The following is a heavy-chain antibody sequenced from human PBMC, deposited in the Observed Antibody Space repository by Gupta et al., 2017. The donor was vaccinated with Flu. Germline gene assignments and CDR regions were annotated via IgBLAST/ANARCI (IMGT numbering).Heavy chain of an antibody. Sequence: EVQLVESGGGLIQPGGSLRLSCAASGFAVSTNYMNWVRQVPGKGLEWVSIMYASGDTYYADSVKGRFTISRDNSKNTLYLQMFSLRAEDTAVYYCARDAAVSMSKLPYNYMDGGGEGTTVTV. D-gene: IGHD6-25*01. CDR1: GFAVSTNY. V-gene: IGHV3-53*01. J-gene: IGHJ6*03. CDR3: ARDAAVSMSKLPYNYMDG. CDR2: MYASGDT.